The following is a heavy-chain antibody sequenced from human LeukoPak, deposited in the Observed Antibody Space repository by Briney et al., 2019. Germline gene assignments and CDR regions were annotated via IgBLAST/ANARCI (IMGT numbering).Heavy chain of an antibody. Sequence: PGGSLRLSCAASGFTFTKYWMHWVRQGPGRGLVWVSRIHPDGSSATYADSVKGRFTISRDNAKNTLSLQMNSLRAEDTAVYYCARDYSFDDAYWYFDLWGRGTLVTVSS. CDR3: ARDYSFDDAYWYFDL. CDR1: GFTFTKYW. J-gene: IGHJ2*01. D-gene: IGHD5-18*01. CDR2: IHPDGSSA. V-gene: IGHV3-74*01.